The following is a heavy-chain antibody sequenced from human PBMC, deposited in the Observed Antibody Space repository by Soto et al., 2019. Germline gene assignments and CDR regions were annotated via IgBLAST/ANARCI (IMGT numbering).Heavy chain of an antibody. J-gene: IGHJ4*02. CDR1: GFTFSSYA. CDR3: ARELLWFGTGFDY. Sequence: QPGGSLRLSCAASGFTFSSYAMHWVRQAPGKGLEWVAVISYDGSNKYYADSVKGRFTISRDNSKNTLYLQMNSLRAEDTAVYYCARELLWFGTGFDYWGQGTLVTVSS. D-gene: IGHD3-10*01. CDR2: ISYDGSNK. V-gene: IGHV3-30-3*01.